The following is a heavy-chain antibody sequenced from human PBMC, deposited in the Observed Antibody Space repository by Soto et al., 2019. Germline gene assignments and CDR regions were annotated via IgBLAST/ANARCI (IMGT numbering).Heavy chain of an antibody. V-gene: IGHV1-69*02. D-gene: IGHD6-19*01. CDR2: IIPILGIA. CDR3: ATSSIAVARNDAFDI. CDR1: GGTFSSYT. Sequence: GASVKVSCKASGGTFSSYTISWVRQAPGQGLEWMGRIIPILGIANYAQKFQGRVTITADKSTSTAYMELSSLRSEDTAVYYCATSSIAVARNDAFDIWAQGTMVTFSS. J-gene: IGHJ3*02.